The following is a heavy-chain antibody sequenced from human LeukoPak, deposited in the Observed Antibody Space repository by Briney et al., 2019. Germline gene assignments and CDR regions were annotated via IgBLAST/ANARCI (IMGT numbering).Heavy chain of an antibody. J-gene: IGHJ3*02. CDR1: GFTFSSYA. D-gene: IGHD3-9*01. V-gene: IGHV3-23*01. CDR2: ISGSGGKT. Sequence: GGSLRLSCAASGFTFSSYAMSWVRQAPGKGLEWVSGISGSGGKTYYEDSVKGRFTISRDNSKNTMYLQMNSLRAEDTALYYCTKEKDYDFLTGYYREAFDIWGQGTMVTVSS. CDR3: TKEKDYDFLTGYYREAFDI.